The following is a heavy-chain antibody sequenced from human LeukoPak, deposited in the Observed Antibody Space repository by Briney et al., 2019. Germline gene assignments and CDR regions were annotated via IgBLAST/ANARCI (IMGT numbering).Heavy chain of an antibody. CDR3: AREQEQWLALDY. D-gene: IGHD6-19*01. V-gene: IGHV3-30-3*01. CDR1: GFTFSSYA. Sequence: GGSLRLSCAASGFTFSSYAMHWVRQAPGKGLEWVAVISYDGSNKYYADSVKGRFTISRDNSKNTLYLQMNSLRAEDTAVYYCAREQEQWLALDYWGQGTLVTVSS. J-gene: IGHJ4*02. CDR2: ISYDGSNK.